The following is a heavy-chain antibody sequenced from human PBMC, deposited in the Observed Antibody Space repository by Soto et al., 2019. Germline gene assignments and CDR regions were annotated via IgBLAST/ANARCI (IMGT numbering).Heavy chain of an antibody. CDR2: ISWNSGSI. V-gene: IGHV3-9*01. J-gene: IGHJ4*02. CDR3: AKDMGDFWSGYYFDY. D-gene: IGHD3-3*01. Sequence: GGSLRLSCAASGFTFDDYAMHWVRQAPGKGLEWVSGISWNSGSIGYADPVKGRFTISRDNAKNSLYLQMNSLRAEDTALYYCAKDMGDFWSGYYFDYWGQGTLVTVSS. CDR1: GFTFDDYA.